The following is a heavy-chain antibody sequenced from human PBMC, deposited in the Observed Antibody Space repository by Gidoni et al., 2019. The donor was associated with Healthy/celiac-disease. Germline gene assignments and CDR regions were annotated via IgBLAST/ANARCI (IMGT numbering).Heavy chain of an antibody. Sequence: QVQLQESGPGLVKPSETLSLTCTVSGGSISSYYWSWIRQPAGKGLEWIGRIDTSGSTNYNPSLKSRVTMSVDTSKNQFSLKLSSVTAADTAVYYCARDRYDSGGNWFDPWGQGTLVTVSS. V-gene: IGHV4-4*07. CDR1: GGSISSYY. J-gene: IGHJ5*02. D-gene: IGHD3-22*01. CDR2: IDTSGST. CDR3: ARDRYDSGGNWFDP.